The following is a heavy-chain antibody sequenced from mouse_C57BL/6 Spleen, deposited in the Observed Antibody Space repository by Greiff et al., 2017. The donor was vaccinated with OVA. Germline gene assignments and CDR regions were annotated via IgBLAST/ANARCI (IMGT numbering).Heavy chain of an antibody. CDR3: ARRTHYFDY. Sequence: QVQLKQPGAELVKPGASVKLSCKASGYTFTSYWMQWVKQRPGQGLEWIGEIDPSDSYTNYNQKFKGNATLTVDTSSSTAYMQLSSLTSEDSAVYYCARRTHYFDYWGKGTTLTVSS. CDR2: IDPSDSYT. V-gene: IGHV1-50*01. CDR1: GYTFTSYW. J-gene: IGHJ2*01.